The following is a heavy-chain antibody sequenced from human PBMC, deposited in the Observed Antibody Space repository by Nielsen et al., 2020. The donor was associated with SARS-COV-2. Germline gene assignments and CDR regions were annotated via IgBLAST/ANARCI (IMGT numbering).Heavy chain of an antibody. D-gene: IGHD5-24*01. Sequence: GESLKISCKGSGYSFTSYWIGWVRQMPGKGLEWMGIIYPGDSDTRYSPSFQGQVTISADKSISTAYLQWSSLKASDTAMYYCARREFRDGFNDAFDIWGQGTMVTVSS. CDR3: ARREFRDGFNDAFDI. CDR2: IYPGDSDT. J-gene: IGHJ3*02. V-gene: IGHV5-51*01. CDR1: GYSFTSYW.